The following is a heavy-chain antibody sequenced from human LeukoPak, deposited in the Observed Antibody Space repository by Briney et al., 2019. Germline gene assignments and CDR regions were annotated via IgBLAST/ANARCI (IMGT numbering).Heavy chain of an antibody. Sequence: GASVTVSCKASGGTFSSYAISWVRQAPGQGLEWMGGIIPIFGTANYAQKFQGRVTITADESTSTAYMELSSLRSEDTAVYYCARSFGGYYYIPGDGAFDIWGQGTMVTVSS. CDR3: ARSFGGYYYIPGDGAFDI. CDR1: GGTFSSYA. CDR2: IIPIFGTA. V-gene: IGHV1-69*13. J-gene: IGHJ3*02. D-gene: IGHD3-22*01.